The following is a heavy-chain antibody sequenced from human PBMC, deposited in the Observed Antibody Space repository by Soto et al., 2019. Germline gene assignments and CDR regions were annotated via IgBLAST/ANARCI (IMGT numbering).Heavy chain of an antibody. J-gene: IGHJ6*04. D-gene: IGHD2-15*01. CDR3: AKEGCSGGSCYPRMDV. V-gene: IGHV3-23*01. Sequence: GGSLRLSCAASGFTFSSYAMSWVRQAPGKGLEWVSAISGSGGSTYYADSVKGRFTISRDNSKNTLYLQMNSLRAEDTAVYYCAKEGCSGGSCYPRMDVWGKGTTVTVSS. CDR1: GFTFSSYA. CDR2: ISGSGGST.